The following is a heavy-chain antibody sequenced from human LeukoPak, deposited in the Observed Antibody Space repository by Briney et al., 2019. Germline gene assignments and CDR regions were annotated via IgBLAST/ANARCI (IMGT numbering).Heavy chain of an antibody. CDR1: GFTFSSYG. CDR2: ISGSGGST. Sequence: GGSLRLSCAASGFTFSSYGMSWVRQAPGKGLEWVSAISGSGGSTYYADSVKGRFTISRDNSKNTLYLQMNSLRAEDTAVYYCARDIVVVVAATPPADYWGQGTLVTVSS. J-gene: IGHJ4*02. D-gene: IGHD2-15*01. CDR3: ARDIVVVVAATPPADY. V-gene: IGHV3-23*01.